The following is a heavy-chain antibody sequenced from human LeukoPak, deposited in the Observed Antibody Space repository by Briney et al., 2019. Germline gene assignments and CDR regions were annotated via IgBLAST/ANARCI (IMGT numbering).Heavy chain of an antibody. J-gene: IGHJ4*02. CDR3: ARDLEWLLFFPGGTTDY. CDR1: GGSISSSSYY. D-gene: IGHD3-3*01. CDR2: IYYSGST. Sequence: SETMSLTCTVSGGSISSSSYYWGWIRQPPGKGLEWIGSIYYSGSTYYNPSLKSRVTISVDTSKNQFSLKLSSVTAADTAVYYCARDLEWLLFFPGGTTDYWGQGTLVTVSS. V-gene: IGHV4-39*07.